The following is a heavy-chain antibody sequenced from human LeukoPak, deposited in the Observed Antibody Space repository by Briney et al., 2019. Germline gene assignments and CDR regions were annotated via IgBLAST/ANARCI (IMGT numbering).Heavy chain of an antibody. CDR2: IRYDGSNK. V-gene: IGHV3-30*02. CDR1: GFTFSSYG. CDR3: ANIDGGWHGPLAPPPSSNY. Sequence: PGGSLRLSCTVSGFTFSSYGMHWVRQAPGKGLEWVAFIRYDGSNKYYADSVNGRFTISRDNSKNTLYLQMNSLRAEDTAVYYCANIDGGWHGPLAPPPSSNYWGQGTLVTVSS. D-gene: IGHD6-19*01. J-gene: IGHJ4*02.